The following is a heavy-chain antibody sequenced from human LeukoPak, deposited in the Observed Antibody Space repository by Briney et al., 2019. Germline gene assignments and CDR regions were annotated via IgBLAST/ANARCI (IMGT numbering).Heavy chain of an antibody. J-gene: IGHJ4*02. D-gene: IGHD3-22*01. CDR3: ARDSASSYDSSGYYYEGFDY. Sequence: SVKVSCKASGGTFSSYVISWVRQAPGQGLEWMGGIIPIFGTANYAQKFQGRVTMTRDTSTSTVYMELSSLRSEDTAVYYCARDSASSYDSSGYYYEGFDYWGQGTLVTVSS. CDR1: GGTFSSYV. CDR2: IIPIFGTA. V-gene: IGHV1-69*05.